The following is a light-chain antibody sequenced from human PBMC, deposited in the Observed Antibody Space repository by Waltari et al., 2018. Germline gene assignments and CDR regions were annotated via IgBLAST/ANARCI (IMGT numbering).Light chain of an antibody. J-gene: IGLJ2*01. CDR1: NLAATS. V-gene: IGLV3-21*02. CDR2: DDP. CDR3: QSGDDNVFYPL. Sequence: SYVLTQPPSVSVAPGETAPGPCGGDNLAATSVHGFQSKPGQAPGLVLYDDPDRPSGIPERFSGSSSGTTVTLTISGVQAEDEADYYCQSGDDNVFYPLFGGGTRLTVL.